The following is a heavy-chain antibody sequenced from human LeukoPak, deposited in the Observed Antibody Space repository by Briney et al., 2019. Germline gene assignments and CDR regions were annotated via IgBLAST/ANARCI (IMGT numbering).Heavy chain of an antibody. CDR2: IYTSGST. CDR1: GGSISSGSYY. Sequence: KPSETLSLTCTVSGGSISSGSYYWSWIRQPAGKGLEWIGRIYTSGSTNYNPSLKSRVTISVDTSKNQFSLKLSSVTAADTAVYYCARNPGGVMIRPNYFDYWGQGTLVTVSS. CDR3: ARNPGGVMIRPNYFDY. V-gene: IGHV4-61*02. J-gene: IGHJ4*02. D-gene: IGHD3-16*01.